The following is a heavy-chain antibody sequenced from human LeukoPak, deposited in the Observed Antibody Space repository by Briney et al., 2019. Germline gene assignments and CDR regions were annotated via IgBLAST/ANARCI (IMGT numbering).Heavy chain of an antibody. CDR1: GYSFSNYW. D-gene: IGHD3-3*01. Sequence: PGESLQISCKGSGYSFSNYWIGWVRQMPGKGLEWMGVIYPGDSDTTYSPSFEGQVTISADRSISTAYLQWSSLKASDTAIYYCVREDYWSGYPDYWGQGTLVTVSS. CDR3: VREDYWSGYPDY. J-gene: IGHJ4*02. CDR2: IYPGDSDT. V-gene: IGHV5-51*01.